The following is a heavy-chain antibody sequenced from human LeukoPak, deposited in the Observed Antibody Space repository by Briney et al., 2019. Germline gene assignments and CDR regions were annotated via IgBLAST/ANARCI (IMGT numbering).Heavy chain of an antibody. CDR1: GFTFSSYA. CDR3: AGVSIWSGAYYYYYMDV. CDR2: ISGSGGST. Sequence: PGGSLRLSCAASGFTFSSYAMSWVRQAPGKGLEWVSAISGSGGSTYYADSVKGRFTISRDNSKNTLYLQMNSLRAEDTAVYYCAGVSIWSGAYYYYYMDVWGKGTTVTVSS. V-gene: IGHV3-23*01. D-gene: IGHD3-3*01. J-gene: IGHJ6*03.